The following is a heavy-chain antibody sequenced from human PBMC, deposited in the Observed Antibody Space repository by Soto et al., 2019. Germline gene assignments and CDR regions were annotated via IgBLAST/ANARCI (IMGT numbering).Heavy chain of an antibody. CDR3: ARLAYDSSYRPVFELDY. J-gene: IGHJ4*02. D-gene: IGHD3-22*01. V-gene: IGHV4-39*01. Sequence: SETLSLTCTVSGGSISSSSYYWGWIRQPPGKGLEWIGSIYYSGSTYYNPSLKSRVTISVDTSKNQFSLKLSSVTAADTAVYYCARLAYDSSYRPVFELDYWGQGTLVTVSS. CDR2: IYYSGST. CDR1: GGSISSSSYY.